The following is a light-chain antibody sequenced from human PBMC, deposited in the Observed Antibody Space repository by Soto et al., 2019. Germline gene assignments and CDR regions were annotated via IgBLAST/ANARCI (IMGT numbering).Light chain of an antibody. CDR3: SSYTSRSTHVV. CDR2: EVS. CDR1: SSDVGGYNY. J-gene: IGLJ2*01. Sequence: QSALTQPASVSGSPGQSITISCTGTSSDVGGYNYVSWYQQHPGKAPKLMIYEVSNRPSGVSNRFSGSKSGNTASLTISGLQAEDEAEYYCSSYTSRSTHVVFGGGTKLPVL. V-gene: IGLV2-14*01.